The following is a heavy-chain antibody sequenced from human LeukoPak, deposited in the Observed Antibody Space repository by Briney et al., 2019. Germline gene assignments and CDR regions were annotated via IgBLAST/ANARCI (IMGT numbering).Heavy chain of an antibody. V-gene: IGHV3-23*01. CDR1: GFTFNNYA. CDR2: ISGSGGST. J-gene: IGHJ4*02. D-gene: IGHD3-9*01. Sequence: PGGSLRLSCTASGFTFNNYAMSWVRQAPGKGLEWVSAISGSGGSTYYADSVKGRFTISRDNSKNTLYLQMSSLRAEDTAVYYCAKAPHYDILTGWNYWGQGTLVTVSS. CDR3: AKAPHYDILTGWNY.